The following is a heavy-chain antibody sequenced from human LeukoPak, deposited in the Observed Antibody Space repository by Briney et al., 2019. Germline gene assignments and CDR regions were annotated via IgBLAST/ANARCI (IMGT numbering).Heavy chain of an antibody. V-gene: IGHV4-34*01. CDR2: INHSGST. D-gene: IGHD6-13*01. CDR1: GGSFSGYY. J-gene: IGHJ6*02. Sequence: SETLSLTCAVYGGSFSGYYWSWIRQPPGKGLEWIGEINHSGSTNYNPSLKSRVTISVDKSKNQFSLKLGSVTAADTAVYYCASRYSSSWYYLYYYYGMDVWGQGTTVTVSS. CDR3: ASRYSSSWYYLYYYYGMDV.